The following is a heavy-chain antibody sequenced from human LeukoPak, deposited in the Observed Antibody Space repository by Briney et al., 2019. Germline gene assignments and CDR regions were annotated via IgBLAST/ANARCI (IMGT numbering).Heavy chain of an antibody. V-gene: IGHV1-18*01. CDR1: GYTFTSYG. J-gene: IGHJ5*02. Sequence: ASVTVSCKASGYTFTSYGINWVRQAPGQGLEWMGWLSGYNGNTNYAQKLQGRVTMTTDTSTSTAYMELRSLRSDDTAVYYCARAIAAAGTSPLFDPWGQGTLVTVSS. CDR3: ARAIAAAGTSPLFDP. D-gene: IGHD6-13*01. CDR2: LSGYNGNT.